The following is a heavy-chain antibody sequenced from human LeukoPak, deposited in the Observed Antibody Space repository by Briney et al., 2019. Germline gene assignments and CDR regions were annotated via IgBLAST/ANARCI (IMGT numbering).Heavy chain of an antibody. D-gene: IGHD3-22*01. J-gene: IGHJ6*02. CDR1: GFTFRSYA. CDR3: ARALPITMIVVVYPGGMDV. V-gene: IGHV3-30-3*01. CDR2: ISYDGGNK. Sequence: GGSLRLSCAASGFTFRSYAMHRVRQAPGKGLEWVAVISYDGGNKYYADSVKGRFTVSRDNSKNTLYLQMNSLRAEDTAVYSCARALPITMIVVVYPGGMDVWGQGTTVTVSS.